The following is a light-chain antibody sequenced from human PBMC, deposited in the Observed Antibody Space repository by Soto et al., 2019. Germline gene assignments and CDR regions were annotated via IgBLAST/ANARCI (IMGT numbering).Light chain of an antibody. CDR1: KGISSY. CDR2: GAS. CDR3: QQLSSYPWT. J-gene: IGKJ1*01. V-gene: IGKV1-9*01. Sequence: DIQLTQSPSFLSASVGDRVTITCRASKGISSYLAWYQQKPGKAPKVLIYGASTSQSGVPSRFSGSGSGTEFTLTISSLQPEDFATYYCQQLSSYPWTFGQGTKVEIK.